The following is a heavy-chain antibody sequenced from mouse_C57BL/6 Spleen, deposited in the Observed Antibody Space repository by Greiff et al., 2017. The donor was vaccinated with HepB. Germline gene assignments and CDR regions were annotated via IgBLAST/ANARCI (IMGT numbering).Heavy chain of an antibody. V-gene: IGHV5-17*01. J-gene: IGHJ1*03. Sequence: EVQGVESGGGLVKPGGSLKLSCAASGFTFSDYGMHWVRQAPEKGLEWVAYISSGSSTIYYADTVKGRFTISRDNAKNTLFLQMTSLRSEDTAMYYCASYDGSSYVWYFDVWGTGTTVTVSS. CDR3: ASYDGSSYVWYFDV. D-gene: IGHD1-1*01. CDR2: ISSGSSTI. CDR1: GFTFSDYG.